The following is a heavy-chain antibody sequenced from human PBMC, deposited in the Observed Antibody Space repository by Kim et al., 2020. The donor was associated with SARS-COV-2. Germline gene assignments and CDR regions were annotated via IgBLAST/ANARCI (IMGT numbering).Heavy chain of an antibody. CDR1: GYTFTSYG. CDR2: ISAYNGNT. J-gene: IGHJ4*02. Sequence: ASVKVSCKASGYTFTSYGISWVRQAPGQGLEWMGWISAYNGNTNYAQKLQGRVTMTTDTSTSTAYMELRSLRSDDTAVYYCARVKIFFQVGVRYYFDYWGQGTLVTVSS. D-gene: IGHD3-9*01. CDR3: ARVKIFFQVGVRYYFDY. V-gene: IGHV1-18*04.